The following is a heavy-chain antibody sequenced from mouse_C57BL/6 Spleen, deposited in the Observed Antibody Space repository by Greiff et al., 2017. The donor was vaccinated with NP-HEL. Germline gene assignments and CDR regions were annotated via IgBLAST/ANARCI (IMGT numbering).Heavy chain of an antibody. CDR3: ARNCYGSSYDYAMDY. D-gene: IGHD1-1*01. CDR1: GFSLSTSGMG. V-gene: IGHV8-12*01. Sequence: QVTLKVCGPGILQSSQTLSLTCSFSGFSLSTSGMGVSWIRQPSGKGLEWLAHIYCDDDKCYNPSLKSRLTTSKDTSRNQVFLKITSVDTADTATYYCARNCYGSSYDYAMDYWGQGTSVTVSS. J-gene: IGHJ4*01. CDR2: IYCDDDK.